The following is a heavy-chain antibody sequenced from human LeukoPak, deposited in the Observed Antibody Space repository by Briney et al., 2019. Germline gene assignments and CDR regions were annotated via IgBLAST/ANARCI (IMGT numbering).Heavy chain of an antibody. Sequence: SETLSLTCTVSGGSISSSSYYWGWIRQPPGKGLEWIGSIYHSGSTYYNPSLKSRVTISVDTSKNQFSLKLSSVTAADTAVYYCARVLDYYDSSGYSNWVYWGQGTLVTVSS. CDR2: IYHSGST. D-gene: IGHD3-22*01. J-gene: IGHJ4*02. CDR1: GGSISSSSYY. CDR3: ARVLDYYDSSGYSNWVY. V-gene: IGHV4-39*07.